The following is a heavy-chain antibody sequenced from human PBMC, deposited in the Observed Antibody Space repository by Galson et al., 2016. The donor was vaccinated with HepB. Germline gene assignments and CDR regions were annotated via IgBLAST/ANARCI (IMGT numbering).Heavy chain of an antibody. J-gene: IGHJ5*02. CDR2: ISYDGSTK. V-gene: IGHV3-30*18. D-gene: IGHD3-3*01. CDR1: GFTFSSYT. CDR3: AKGARFQGS. Sequence: SLRLSCAASGFTFSSYTMNWVRQAPGKGLEWVAFISYDGSTKHYADSVKGRFTISRDNSKNTLFLQMNSLSPEDTAVYYCAKGARFQGSWGQETLVTVSS.